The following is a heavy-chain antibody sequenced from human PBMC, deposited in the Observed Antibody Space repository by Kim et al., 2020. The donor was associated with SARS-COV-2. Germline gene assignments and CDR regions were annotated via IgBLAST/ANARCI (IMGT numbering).Heavy chain of an antibody. V-gene: IGHV4-34*01. CDR3: ARAVSGYYPTLDY. Sequence: YNPSRKSRVTRSVDTSKNQFSLKLSSVTAADTAVYYCARAVSGYYPTLDYWGQGTLVTVSS. D-gene: IGHD3-22*01. J-gene: IGHJ4*02.